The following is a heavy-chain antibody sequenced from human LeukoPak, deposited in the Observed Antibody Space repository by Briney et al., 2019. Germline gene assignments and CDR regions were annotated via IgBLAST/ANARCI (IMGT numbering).Heavy chain of an antibody. Sequence: GGSLRLSCAASRFTFSTYSMNWVRQAPGKGLEWVSSISSSSRYIYYADSVKGRFTISRDNAKNSLFLQMNSLRAEDTAVYYCARDWTSGWDYWGQGTLVTVSS. CDR3: ARDWTSGWDY. CDR1: RFTFSTYS. J-gene: IGHJ4*02. D-gene: IGHD6-19*01. CDR2: ISSSSRYI. V-gene: IGHV3-21*01.